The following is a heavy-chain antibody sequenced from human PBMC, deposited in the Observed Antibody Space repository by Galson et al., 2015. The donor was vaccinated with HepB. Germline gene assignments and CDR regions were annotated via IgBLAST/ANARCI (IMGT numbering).Heavy chain of an antibody. J-gene: IGHJ4*02. D-gene: IGHD6-19*01. V-gene: IGHV3-30*02. Sequence: SLRLSCAASGFTFSTYGMHWVRQAPGKGLEWVAFIRYDGSNKYYADSMKGRFTISRDNSKSTLYLQMNSLRAEDTAVYYCAAPYSSGRGCYWGQGTLVTVSS. CDR2: IRYDGSNK. CDR1: GFTFSTYG. CDR3: AAPYSSGRGCY.